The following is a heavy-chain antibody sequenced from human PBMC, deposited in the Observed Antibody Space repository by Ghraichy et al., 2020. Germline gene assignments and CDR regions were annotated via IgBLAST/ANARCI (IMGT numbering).Heavy chain of an antibody. Sequence: SQTLSLTCAISGDSVSSNSASWTWIRQSPSRGLECLGRTYYRSRWSNDYGISVRGRITINPDTYKNQFSLQLNSVTPEDTAVYYCVRDGKTYYFDYWSQGTLVTVSS. CDR2: TYYRSRWSN. D-gene: IGHD4-23*01. J-gene: IGHJ4*02. CDR1: GDSVSSNSAS. CDR3: VRDGKTYYFDY. V-gene: IGHV6-1*01.